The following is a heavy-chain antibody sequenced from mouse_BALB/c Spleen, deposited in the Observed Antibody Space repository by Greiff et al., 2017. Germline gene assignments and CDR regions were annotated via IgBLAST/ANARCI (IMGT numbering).Heavy chain of an antibody. CDR2: IDPSDSYT. V-gene: IGHV1-69*02. D-gene: IGHD2-3*01. CDR3: ARHGYYSYYAMDY. Sequence: QVQLQQPGAELVKPGASVKLSCKASGYTFTSYWMHWVKQRPGQGLEWIGEIDPSDSYTNYNQKFKGKATLTVDKSSSTAYMQLSSLTSEDSAVYYCARHGYYSYYAMDYWGQGTSVTVSS. CDR1: GYTFTSYW. J-gene: IGHJ4*01.